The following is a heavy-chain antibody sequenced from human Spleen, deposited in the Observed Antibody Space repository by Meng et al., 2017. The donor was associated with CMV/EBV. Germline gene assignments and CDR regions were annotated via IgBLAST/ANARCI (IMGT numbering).Heavy chain of an antibody. CDR1: GFNFSPYS. CDR3: AREGGDIVVVPAAPDPFASRGAFDI. D-gene: IGHD2-2*01. Sequence: GGSLRLSCVASGFNFSPYSMNWVRQAPGKGLEWVSSISSSSSYIHYADSVTGRFTISRDNAKNSLFLQMNSLRPEDTAVYYCAREGGDIVVVPAAPDPFASRGAFDIWGQGTMVTVSS. J-gene: IGHJ3*02. CDR2: ISSSSSYI. V-gene: IGHV3-21*01.